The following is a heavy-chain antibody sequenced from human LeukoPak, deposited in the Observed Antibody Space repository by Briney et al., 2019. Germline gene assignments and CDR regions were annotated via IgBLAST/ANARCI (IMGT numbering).Heavy chain of an antibody. D-gene: IGHD1-1*01. J-gene: IGHJ4*02. V-gene: IGHV4-59*08. CDR1: GGSISSYY. CDR3: ARHSKEQLGEIYFDY. CDR2: IYHSGST. Sequence: SETLSLTCTVSGGSISSYYWSWFRQPPGKGLKWFGSIYHSGSTYYNPSLKSRVTISVDTSKNQFSLKLSSVTAADTAVYYCARHSKEQLGEIYFDYWGQGTLVTVSS.